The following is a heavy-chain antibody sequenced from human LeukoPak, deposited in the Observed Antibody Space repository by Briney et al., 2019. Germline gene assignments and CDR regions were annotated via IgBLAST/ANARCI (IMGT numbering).Heavy chain of an antibody. CDR3: ARDYGGSSPFDY. CDR1: GFTFSSYV. V-gene: IGHV3-30*04. Sequence: GGSLRLSCAASGFTFSSYVMHWVRQAPGKGLEWVAIISYDGSNEYYADSVKGRFTISRDNSKNALYLQMNSLRAEDTAVYYCARDYGGSSPFDYWGQGTLVTVSS. J-gene: IGHJ4*02. CDR2: ISYDGSNE. D-gene: IGHD4-23*01.